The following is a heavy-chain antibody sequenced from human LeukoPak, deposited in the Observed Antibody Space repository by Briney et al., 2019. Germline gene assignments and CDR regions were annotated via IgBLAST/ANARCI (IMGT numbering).Heavy chain of an antibody. V-gene: IGHV3-23*01. CDR1: GFTFKNHA. J-gene: IGHJ4*02. Sequence: GESLRLSCIASGFTFKNHAMTWVRQAPGKGLEWVSSISGSAISTLYAVSVRGRFTISRDNSNNTLHLQMNSLRAEDTAIYYCVKDPPTLWGQGALVTVSS. CDR2: ISGSAIST. CDR3: VKDPPTL.